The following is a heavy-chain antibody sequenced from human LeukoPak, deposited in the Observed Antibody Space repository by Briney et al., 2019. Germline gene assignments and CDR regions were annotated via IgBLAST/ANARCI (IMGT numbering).Heavy chain of an antibody. CDR3: ARDPAEGCSSSRCYCYMDV. CDR1: GFTFNTYN. Sequence: PGGPLRLSCTASGFTFNTYNMNCVRQAPGKGLEWISYLSSGSDYILYADSVKRRFTISRDNPKNTLSLHMNSVRAEDTAMYYCARDPAEGCSSSRCYCYMDVWGKGTTVTVSS. J-gene: IGHJ6*03. V-gene: IGHV3-21*05. CDR2: LSSGSDYI. D-gene: IGHD2-2*01.